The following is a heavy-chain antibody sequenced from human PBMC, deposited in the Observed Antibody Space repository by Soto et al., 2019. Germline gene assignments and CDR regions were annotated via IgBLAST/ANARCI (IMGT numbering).Heavy chain of an antibody. Sequence: SETLSLTCTVSDGSVSSGNYYWTWIRQPPGKGLEWIGYIHSSGSTLYNPSLKSRVFISVDTSMNQFSLKLTSVTAADTALYFCARDSLALFDSWGQGTLVTVSS. CDR3: ARDSLALFDS. V-gene: IGHV4-61*01. CDR1: DGSVSSGNYY. J-gene: IGHJ4*02. CDR2: IHSSGST. D-gene: IGHD5-12*01.